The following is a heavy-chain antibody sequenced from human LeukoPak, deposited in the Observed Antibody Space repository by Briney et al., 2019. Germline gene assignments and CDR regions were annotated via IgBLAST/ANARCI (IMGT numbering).Heavy chain of an antibody. D-gene: IGHD3-16*01. J-gene: IGHJ4*02. Sequence: SETLSLTCGVYGQSFSDYDWSWIRQPPGQGLEWIGETSHSGTTNYHPSLKGRVSISIDTSKSQISLTVSSVTAADTAVYYCARSSPHSDDVGGQHRYDFWGQGTLVTV. CDR2: TSHSGTT. V-gene: IGHV4-34*01. CDR3: ARSSPHSDDVGGQHRYDF. CDR1: GQSFSDYD.